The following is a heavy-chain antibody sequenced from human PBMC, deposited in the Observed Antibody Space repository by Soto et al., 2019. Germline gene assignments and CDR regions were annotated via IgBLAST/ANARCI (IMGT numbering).Heavy chain of an antibody. CDR2: IKSKSDGGTP. D-gene: IGHD2-2*01. V-gene: IGHV3-15*07. J-gene: IGHJ4*02. CDR3: TTTRTY. CDR1: GFPFSSTW. Sequence: EAQLVESGGDLVQPGGSLRLSCPTSGFPFSSTWMNWVRQAPGKGLEWVGRIKSKSDGGTPDYATPVKGRFTISRDDSENTLYLQMSRLKTEDTAVYFCTTTRTYWGQGTLVTVSS.